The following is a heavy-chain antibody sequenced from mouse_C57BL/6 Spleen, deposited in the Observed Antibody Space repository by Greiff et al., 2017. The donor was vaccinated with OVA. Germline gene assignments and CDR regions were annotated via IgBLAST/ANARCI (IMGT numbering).Heavy chain of an antibody. D-gene: IGHD1-1*01. J-gene: IGHJ1*03. V-gene: IGHV5-6*01. CDR3: ARRYGSSPDWYFDV. Sequence: EVHLVESGGDLVKPGGSLKLSCAASGFTFSSYGMSWVRQTPDKRLEWVATISSGGSYTYYPDSVKGRFTISRDNAKNTLYLQMSSLKSEDTAMYYCARRYGSSPDWYFDVWGTGTTVTVSS. CDR1: GFTFSSYG. CDR2: ISSGGSYT.